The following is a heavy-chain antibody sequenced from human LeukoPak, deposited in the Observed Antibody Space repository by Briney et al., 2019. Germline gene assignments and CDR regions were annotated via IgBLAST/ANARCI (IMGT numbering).Heavy chain of an antibody. CDR3: AREVRYCSGGSCYHDAFDI. J-gene: IGHJ3*02. Sequence: ASVKVSCKASGYTFTSYDINWVRQATGQGLEWMGWMNPNSGNTGYAQKFQGRVTMTRNTSISTAYMELSSLRSEDTAVYYCAREVRYCSGGSCYHDAFDIWGQGTMVTVSS. CDR1: GYTFTSYD. CDR2: MNPNSGNT. V-gene: IGHV1-8*01. D-gene: IGHD2-15*01.